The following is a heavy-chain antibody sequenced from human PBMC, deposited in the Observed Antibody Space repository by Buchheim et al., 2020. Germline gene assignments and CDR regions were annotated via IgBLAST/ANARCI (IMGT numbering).Heavy chain of an antibody. J-gene: IGHJ5*02. V-gene: IGHV3-33*01. Sequence: QVQLVESGGGVVQPGRSLRLSCAASGFTFSSYGMHWVRQAPGKGLEWVAVIWYDGSNKYYADSVKGRFTISRDNSKNPLYLQMNSLRAEDTAVYYCARDGVYGSGWNWFDPWGQGTL. CDR1: GFTFSSYG. CDR3: ARDGVYGSGWNWFDP. D-gene: IGHD3-10*01. CDR2: IWYDGSNK.